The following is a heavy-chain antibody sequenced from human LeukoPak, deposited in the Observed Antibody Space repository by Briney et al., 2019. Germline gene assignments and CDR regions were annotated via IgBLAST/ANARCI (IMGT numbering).Heavy chain of an antibody. Sequence: PGGSLRLSCAASGFTFSSYEMNWVRQAPGKGLEWVSYISSSGSTIYYADSVKGRFTISRDNAKNSLYLQMNSLRAEDTAVYYCARAGTGYCSSTSCYYMDVWGKGTTVTVSS. J-gene: IGHJ6*03. D-gene: IGHD2-2*03. V-gene: IGHV3-48*03. CDR1: GFTFSSYE. CDR2: ISSSGSTI. CDR3: ARAGTGYCSSTSCYYMDV.